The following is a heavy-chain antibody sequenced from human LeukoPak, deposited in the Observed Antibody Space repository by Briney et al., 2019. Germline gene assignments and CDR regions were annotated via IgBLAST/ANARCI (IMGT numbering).Heavy chain of an antibody. CDR1: GGSISSYY. D-gene: IGHD3-22*01. J-gene: IGHJ5*02. V-gene: IGHV4-59*08. CDR2: IYHSGST. CDR3: ASGGFYDSSGYHGGWFDP. Sequence: PSETLSLTCTVSGGSISSYYWTWIRQPPGKGLEWIGYIYHSGSTIYNPSLKSRVTISVDTSKNQFSLKLSSVTAADTAVYYCASGGFYDSSGYHGGWFDPWGQGTLVTVSS.